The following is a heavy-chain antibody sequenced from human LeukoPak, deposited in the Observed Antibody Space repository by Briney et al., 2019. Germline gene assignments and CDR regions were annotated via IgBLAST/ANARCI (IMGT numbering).Heavy chain of an antibody. CDR1: GFTSSSYS. CDR3: ARGRYFDWLFLDY. J-gene: IGHJ4*02. V-gene: IGHV3-21*01. CDR2: ISSSSSYI. Sequence: GGSLRLSCAASGFTSSSYSMNWVRQAPGKGLEWVSSISSSSSYIYYADSVKGRFTISRDNAKNSLYLQMNSLRAEDTAVYYCARGRYFDWLFLDYWGQGTLVTVSS. D-gene: IGHD3-9*01.